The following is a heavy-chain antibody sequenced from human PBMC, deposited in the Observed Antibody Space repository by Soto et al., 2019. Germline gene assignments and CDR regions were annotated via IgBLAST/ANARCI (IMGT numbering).Heavy chain of an antibody. J-gene: IGHJ4*02. CDR1: GDSISSGGYY. Sequence: VQLQESGPGLVKPSQTLSLTCSVSGDSISSGGYYWSWIRQHPGKGLDWIGYIDYSGSTDYNSSLTSRLTIAADMSKLQFSLKWRSVTAADTAVYCCARVSPAAGTPYWGQGTVVTVSS. CDR2: IDYSGST. CDR3: ARVSPAAGTPY. D-gene: IGHD6-25*01. V-gene: IGHV4-31*03.